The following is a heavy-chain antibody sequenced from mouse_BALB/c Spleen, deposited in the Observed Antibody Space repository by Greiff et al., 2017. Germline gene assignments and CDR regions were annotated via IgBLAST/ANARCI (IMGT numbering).Heavy chain of an antibody. CDR2: IDPYNGGT. CDR3: ARRSYYYGSSPLDY. D-gene: IGHD1-1*01. CDR1: GYSFTDYN. J-gene: IGHJ2*01. Sequence: EVKLMESGPELVKPGASVKVSCKASGYSFTDYNMYWVKQSHGKSLEWIGYIDPYNGGTSYNQKFKGKATLTVDKSSSTAFMHLNSLTSEDSAVYYCARRSYYYGSSPLDYWGQGTTLTVSS. V-gene: IGHV1S135*01.